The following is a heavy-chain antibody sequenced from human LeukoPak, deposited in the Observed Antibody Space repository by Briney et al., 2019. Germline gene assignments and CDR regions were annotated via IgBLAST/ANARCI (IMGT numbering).Heavy chain of an antibody. CDR3: ARDHGLLYSSSWYFDY. J-gene: IGHJ4*02. CDR1: GGSISSYY. CDR2: IYTSGST. D-gene: IGHD6-13*01. V-gene: IGHV4-4*07. Sequence: SETLSLTCTVSGGSISSYYWSWIRQPAGKGLEWIGRIYTSGSTNYNPSLKSRVTMSVDTSKNQFSLKLRSVTAADTAVYYCARDHGLLYSSSWYFDYWGQGTLVTVSS.